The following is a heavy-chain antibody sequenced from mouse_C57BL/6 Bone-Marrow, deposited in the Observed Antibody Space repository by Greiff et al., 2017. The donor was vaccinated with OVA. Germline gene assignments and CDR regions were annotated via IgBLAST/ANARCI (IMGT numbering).Heavy chain of an antibody. D-gene: IGHD1-1*01. CDR3: AKNPDGSPYAMDY. CDR2: ICRGGST. Sequence: QVQLKQSGPALVQPSQSLSITCTVSGFSFTSYGVHWVRQSPGKGLEWLGVICRGGSTDYNAAFLSRLSITKDNSKSQVFFKRNSLQADDTATYDSAKNPDGSPYAMDYWGQGTSVTVSS. J-gene: IGHJ4*01. CDR1: GFSFTSYG. V-gene: IGHV2-5*01.